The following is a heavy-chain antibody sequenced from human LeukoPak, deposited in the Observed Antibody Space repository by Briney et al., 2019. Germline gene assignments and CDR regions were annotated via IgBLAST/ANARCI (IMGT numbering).Heavy chain of an antibody. V-gene: IGHV3-21*01. CDR3: ARDPLAAFSADATGWFDS. D-gene: IGHD2-15*01. CDR1: GFIFRSET. CDR2: ISGDGASI. Sequence: GGSLRLSCAASGFIFRSETLVWVRQAPGKGLEWVSSISGDGASISYADSMKGRVTVSRDNGENSVFLHMNSLRVEDTAVYFCARDPLAAFSADATGWFDSWGQGTPVTVS. J-gene: IGHJ5*01.